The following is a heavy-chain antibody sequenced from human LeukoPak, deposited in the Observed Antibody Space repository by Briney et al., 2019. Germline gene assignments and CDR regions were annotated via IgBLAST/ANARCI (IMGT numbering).Heavy chain of an antibody. CDR1: GGSISSYY. CDR2: IYYSGST. Sequence: SETLSLTCTVSGGSISSYYWSWIRQPPGKGLEWIGYIYYSGSTNYNPSLKSRVTISVDTSKNQFSLKLSSVTAADTAVYYCARSITMIAPFDYWAREPWSPSPQ. CDR3: ARSITMIAPFDY. V-gene: IGHV4-59*01. J-gene: IGHJ4*02. D-gene: IGHD3-22*01.